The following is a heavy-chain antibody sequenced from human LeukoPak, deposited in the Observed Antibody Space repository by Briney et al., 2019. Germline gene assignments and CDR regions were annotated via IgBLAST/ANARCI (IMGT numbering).Heavy chain of an antibody. V-gene: IGHV1-2*02. J-gene: IGHJ6*03. CDR1: GYRLTDYY. D-gene: IGHD2/OR15-2a*01. CDR2: VNPNSVGT. CDR3: ARDETLDYYMDV. Sequence: ASVKVSCKALGYRLTDYYISWLRKAPGQGLEWMGWVNPNSVGTTGIKYAPKFQGRVTMTRETSISTVYMELSRLTSDDTAVYYCARDETLDYYMDVWGKGTTVIVSS.